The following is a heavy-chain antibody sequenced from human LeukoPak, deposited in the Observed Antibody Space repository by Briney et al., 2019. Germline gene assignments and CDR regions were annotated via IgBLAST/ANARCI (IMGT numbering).Heavy chain of an antibody. CDR2: INPTGGST. D-gene: IGHD1-26*01. V-gene: IGHV1-46*01. CDR3: ARTSSGSFDY. J-gene: IGHJ4*02. Sequence: GASVKVSCTASGYTFTSYYVHWVRQAPGLGLEWMGIINPTGGSTSYAQKSQGRVTMTRDTSTSTVYMELSRLRSEDTAVYYCARTSSGSFDYWGQGTLVTVSS. CDR1: GYTFTSYY.